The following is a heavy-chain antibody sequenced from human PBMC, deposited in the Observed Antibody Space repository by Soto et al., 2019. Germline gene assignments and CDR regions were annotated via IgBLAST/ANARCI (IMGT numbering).Heavy chain of an antibody. J-gene: IGHJ2*01. CDR3: ARPPLYSSSSGYFDL. CDR2: IYPGDSDT. Sequence: GESLKISCKGSGYSFTSYWIGWVRQMPGKGLEWMGIIYPGDSDTRYIPSFQGQVTISADKSISTAYLQWSSLKASDTAMYYCARPPLYSSSSGYFDLWGRGTLVTVSS. CDR1: GYSFTSYW. D-gene: IGHD6-6*01. V-gene: IGHV5-51*01.